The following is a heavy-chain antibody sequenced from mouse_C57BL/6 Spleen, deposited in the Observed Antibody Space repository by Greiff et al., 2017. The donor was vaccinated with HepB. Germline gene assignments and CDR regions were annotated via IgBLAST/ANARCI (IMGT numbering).Heavy chain of an antibody. Sequence: VQLQQSGPELVKPGASVKISCKASGYAFSSSWMNWVKQRPGKGLEWIGRIYPGDGDTNYNGKFKGKATLTADNSSSTAYMQLSSLTSEDSAVYFCAREDYGSRPGFAYWGQGTLVTVSA. CDR2: IYPGDGDT. CDR1: GYAFSSSW. CDR3: AREDYGSRPGFAY. J-gene: IGHJ3*01. V-gene: IGHV1-82*01. D-gene: IGHD1-1*01.